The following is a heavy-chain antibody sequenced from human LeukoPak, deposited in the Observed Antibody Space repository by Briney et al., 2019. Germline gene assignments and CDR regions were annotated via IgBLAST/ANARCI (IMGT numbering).Heavy chain of an antibody. J-gene: IGHJ6*02. Sequence: PGRSLRLSCAASGFTFDNYAMHWVRQAPAKGLEWVAVISYGGNNEFYADSVKGRFTISRDNAKNTLYLQMNSLRAEDTAVYYCARDAVDTANAVWGQGTTVTVSS. D-gene: IGHD5-18*01. V-gene: IGHV3-30-3*01. CDR3: ARDAVDTANAV. CDR2: ISYGGNNE. CDR1: GFTFDNYA.